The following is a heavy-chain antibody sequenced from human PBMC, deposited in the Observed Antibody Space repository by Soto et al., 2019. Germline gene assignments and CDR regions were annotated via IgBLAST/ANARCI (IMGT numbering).Heavy chain of an antibody. D-gene: IGHD5-12*01. CDR1: GGSFSGYY. J-gene: IGHJ3*02. V-gene: IGHV4-34*01. Sequence: SETLSLTCAVYGGSFSGYYWSWIRQPPGKGLERIGEINHSGSTNYNPSLKSRVTISVDTSKNQFSLKLSSVTAADTAVYYCARGGYDQIDAFDIWGQGTMVTVSS. CDR2: INHSGST. CDR3: ARGGYDQIDAFDI.